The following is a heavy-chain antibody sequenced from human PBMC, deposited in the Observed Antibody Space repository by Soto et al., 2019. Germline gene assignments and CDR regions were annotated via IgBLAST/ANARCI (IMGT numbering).Heavy chain of an antibody. CDR2: ISGSGGST. D-gene: IGHD6-13*01. J-gene: IGHJ4*02. Sequence: PGRSLRLSWAASAFTFSSYAMSWVRQAPGKGLEWVSAISGSGGSTYYADSVKGRFTVSRDNSKNTLYLQMNSLRAEDTAVYYCAKDDLAAAGSDYWGQGTLVTVSS. V-gene: IGHV3-23*01. CDR3: AKDDLAAAGSDY. CDR1: AFTFSSYA.